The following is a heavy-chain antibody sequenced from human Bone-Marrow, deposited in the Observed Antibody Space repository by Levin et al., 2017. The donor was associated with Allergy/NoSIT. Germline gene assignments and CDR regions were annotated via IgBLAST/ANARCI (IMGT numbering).Heavy chain of an antibody. J-gene: IGHJ6*03. CDR2: IDPSDSYT. D-gene: IGHD3-3*01. Sequence: GESLKISCKGSGYSFTSYWISWVRQMPGKGLEWMGRIDPSDSYTNYSPSFQGHVTISADKSISTAYLQWSSLKASDTAMYYCARHWGGDFWSGYYTYYYYYMDVWGKGTTVTVSS. CDR3: ARHWGGDFWSGYYTYYYYYMDV. V-gene: IGHV5-10-1*01. CDR1: GYSFTSYW.